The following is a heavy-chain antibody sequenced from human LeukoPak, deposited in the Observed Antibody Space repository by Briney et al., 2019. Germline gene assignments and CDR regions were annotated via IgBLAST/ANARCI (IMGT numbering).Heavy chain of an antibody. V-gene: IGHV4-34*01. J-gene: IGHJ6*02. CDR2: IDHSGRT. D-gene: IGHD2-2*01. Sequence: SETLSLTCAVYGGSFSDYFWGWIRQPPGKGLEWIGEIDHSGRTYYNPSLKSRVTISVDTSKNQFSLNLSSVTAADTAVYYCARDVVVVPAAIHYGMDVWGQGTTVTVSS. CDR3: ARDVVVVPAAIHYGMDV. CDR1: GGSFSDYF.